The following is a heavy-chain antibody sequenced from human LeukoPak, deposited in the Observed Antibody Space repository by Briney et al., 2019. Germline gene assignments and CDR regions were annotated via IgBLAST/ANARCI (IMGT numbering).Heavy chain of an antibody. V-gene: IGHV1-2*02. CDR2: INPNSGGT. J-gene: IGHJ4*02. Sequence: ASVKVSCKASGYTFTGYYMHWVRQAPGQGLEWMGWINPNSGGTNYAQKFQGRVTMTRDTSISTAYMELSRLRSDDTAVYYCARDMGSYYYGSGSSGGFDYWGQGTLVTVSS. CDR3: ARDMGSYYYGSGSSGGFDY. D-gene: IGHD3-10*01. CDR1: GYTFTGYY.